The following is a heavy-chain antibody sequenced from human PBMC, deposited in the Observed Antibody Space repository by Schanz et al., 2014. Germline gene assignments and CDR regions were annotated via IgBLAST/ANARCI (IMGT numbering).Heavy chain of an antibody. CDR3: ARGGRTAGAFDI. Sequence: EVQLLESGGGLVQPGGSLRLSCAASGFTFSTHAMSWVRQAPGKGLEWVSSISGDHRNTFYADSVKGRFTISRDNSKNTVYLQMNSLRTEDTAVYYCARGGRTAGAFDIWGQGTMVTVSS. CDR2: ISGDHRNT. CDR1: GFTFSTHA. D-gene: IGHD1-1*01. V-gene: IGHV3-23*01. J-gene: IGHJ3*02.